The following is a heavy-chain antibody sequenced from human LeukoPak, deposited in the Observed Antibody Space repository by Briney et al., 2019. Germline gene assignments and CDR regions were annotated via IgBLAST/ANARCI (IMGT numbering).Heavy chain of an antibody. CDR3: ARFGGTVTENHFDY. CDR2: IIPIFGTA. Sequence: ASVKVSCKASGGTFSSYAISWVRQAPGQGLEWMGGIIPIFGTANYAQKFQGRVTITADESTSTAYMELSSLRSEDTTVYYCARFGGTVTENHFDYWGQGTLVTVSS. V-gene: IGHV1-69*13. J-gene: IGHJ4*02. CDR1: GGTFSSYA. D-gene: IGHD4-17*01.